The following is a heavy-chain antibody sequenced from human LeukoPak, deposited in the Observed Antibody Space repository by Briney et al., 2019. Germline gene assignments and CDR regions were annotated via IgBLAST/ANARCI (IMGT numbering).Heavy chain of an antibody. CDR2: ISAHNGNT. Sequence: ASVKVSCKASGYTFTSYGISWVRQAPGQGLEWMGWISAHNGNTNYAQKLQGRVTMTTDTSTSTAYMELRSLTSDDTAVYHCARDLAAASKGSYYYGTDVWGQGTTVTVSS. J-gene: IGHJ6*02. D-gene: IGHD6-13*01. CDR1: GYTFTSYG. CDR3: ARDLAAASKGSYYYGTDV. V-gene: IGHV1-18*01.